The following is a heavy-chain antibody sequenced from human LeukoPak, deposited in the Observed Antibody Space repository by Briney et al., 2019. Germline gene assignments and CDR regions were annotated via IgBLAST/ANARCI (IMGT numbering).Heavy chain of an antibody. CDR2: IYSGGST. CDR1: GFTVSSNY. CDR3: ARAHRSGWYIDY. Sequence: PGGSLRLSCTASGFTVSSNYMSRVRQAPGKGLEWVSVIYSGGSTYYADSVKGRFTISRDNSKNTLYLQMSSLRAEDTAVYYCARAHRSGWYIDYWGQGTLVTVSS. D-gene: IGHD6-19*01. J-gene: IGHJ4*02. V-gene: IGHV3-66*01.